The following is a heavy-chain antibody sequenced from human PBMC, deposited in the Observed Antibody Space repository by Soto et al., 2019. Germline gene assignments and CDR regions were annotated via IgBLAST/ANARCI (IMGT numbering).Heavy chain of an antibody. V-gene: IGHV3-23*01. CDR2: ISGSGGST. D-gene: IGHD5-18*01. J-gene: IGHJ5*02. CDR3: AKDILEYSYGPNRFDP. CDR1: GFTFSSYA. Sequence: GGSLRLSCAASGFTFSSYAMSWVRQAPGKGLEWVSAISGSGGSTYYADSVKGRFTISRDNSKNTLYLQMNSLRAEDTAVYYCAKDILEYSYGPNRFDPWGQGPLVTVSS.